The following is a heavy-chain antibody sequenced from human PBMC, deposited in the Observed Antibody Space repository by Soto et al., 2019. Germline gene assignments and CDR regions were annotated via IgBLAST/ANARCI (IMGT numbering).Heavy chain of an antibody. CDR3: AKVIVLGASTLEY. CDR2: ISGSTGTT. J-gene: IGHJ4*02. CDR1: GFMFNHYA. Sequence: EQVLESGGGLVQPGGSLSLSCEASGFMFNHYAMAWGRQTPGKGLEWVSVISGSTGTTYYADSVKGRFTISRDNSKNTVYLQMNSLRVEDSALYSCAKVIVLGASTLEYWGPGTRVTVSS. V-gene: IGHV3-23*01. D-gene: IGHD6-6*01.